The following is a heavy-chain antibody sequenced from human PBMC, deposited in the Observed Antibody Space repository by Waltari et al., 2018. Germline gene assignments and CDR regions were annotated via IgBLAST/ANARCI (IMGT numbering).Heavy chain of an antibody. J-gene: IGHJ6*02. V-gene: IGHV3-30*18. CDR2: ISYDGSNK. Sequence: QVQLVESGGGVVQPGRSLRLSCAASGFTFSSYGMHWVRQAPGKGLEWVAVISYDGSNKYYADSVKGRFTISRDNSKNTLYLQMNSLRAEDTAVYYCAKRDSSSWFSYYGMDVWGQGTTVTVSS. CDR3: AKRDSSSWFSYYGMDV. CDR1: GFTFSSYG. D-gene: IGHD6-13*01.